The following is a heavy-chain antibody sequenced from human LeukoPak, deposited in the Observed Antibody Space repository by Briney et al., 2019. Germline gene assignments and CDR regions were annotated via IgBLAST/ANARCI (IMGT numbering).Heavy chain of an antibody. J-gene: IGHJ4*02. CDR2: IYHSGST. D-gene: IGHD3-22*01. Sequence: PSETLSLTCAVSGYSISSGYYWGWIRQPPGKGLEWIGSIYHSGSTYYNPSLKSRVTISVDTSKNQFSLKLSSVTAPDTAVDYCARIQSSGHDYWVQGTLVNVSS. CDR3: ARIQSSGHDY. CDR1: GYSISSGYY. V-gene: IGHV4-38-2*01.